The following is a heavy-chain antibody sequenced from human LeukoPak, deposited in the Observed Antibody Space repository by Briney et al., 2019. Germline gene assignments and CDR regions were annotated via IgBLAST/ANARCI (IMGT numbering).Heavy chain of an antibody. J-gene: IGHJ4*02. D-gene: IGHD3-16*01. Sequence: QPGTSLRLSCAASGFTFSSYGMHSVRQAPGKGLEWVAVISYDGSNKYYADSVKGRLTISRDNSKNTLYVQMNSLRAEDTAVYYCAKTTPTTGEDYWGQGTLVTVSS. V-gene: IGHV3-30*18. CDR3: AKTTPTTGEDY. CDR1: GFTFSSYG. CDR2: ISYDGSNK.